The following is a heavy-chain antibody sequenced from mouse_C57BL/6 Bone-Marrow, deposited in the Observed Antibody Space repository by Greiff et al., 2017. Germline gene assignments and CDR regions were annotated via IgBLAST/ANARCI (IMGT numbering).Heavy chain of an antibody. V-gene: IGHV1-81*01. D-gene: IGHD2-4*01. J-gene: IGHJ4*01. CDR2: IYPRSGNT. CDR3: ARDYQRHGDD. CDR1: GYTFTSYG. Sequence: QVQLQQSGAELARPGASVKLSCKASGYTFTSYGISWVKQRTGPGLEWIGEIYPRSGNTYSNEKFKGKATLTAANSSSTAYMELRRLTSEDSAVYFWARDYQRHGDDGGQGTSVTVSS.